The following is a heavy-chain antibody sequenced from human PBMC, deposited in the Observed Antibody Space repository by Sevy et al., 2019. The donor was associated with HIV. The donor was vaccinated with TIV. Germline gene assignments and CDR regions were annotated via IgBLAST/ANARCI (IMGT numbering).Heavy chain of an antibody. J-gene: IGHJ6*01. V-gene: IGHV3-48*02. CDR2: ISPTSSSI. Sequence: GGSLRLSCAASGFSFSSYSMNWVRQAPGKGLEWVSYISPTSSSIYYADSVKGRFTISRDNAKNSLYLQMNSLRDEDTAVYSCARAYSGSYFYGMDVWGQGTTVTVSS. CDR3: ARAYSGSYFYGMDV. CDR1: GFSFSSYS. D-gene: IGHD3-10*01.